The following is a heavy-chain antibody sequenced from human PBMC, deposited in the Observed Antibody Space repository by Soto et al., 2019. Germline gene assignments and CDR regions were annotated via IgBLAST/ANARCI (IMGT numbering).Heavy chain of an antibody. CDR2: IIPIFGTA. Sequence: QVQLVQSGAEVKKPGSSVKVSCKASGGTFSSYAISWVRQAPGQGLEWMGGIIPIFGTANYAQKLQGRVTLTADQSTSKAYMELSSLRSEDTAVYYCARAKGYCSGGSCYAGYYYYGMDVWGQGTTVTVSS. D-gene: IGHD2-15*01. J-gene: IGHJ6*02. CDR3: ARAKGYCSGGSCYAGYYYYGMDV. V-gene: IGHV1-69*01. CDR1: GGTFSSYA.